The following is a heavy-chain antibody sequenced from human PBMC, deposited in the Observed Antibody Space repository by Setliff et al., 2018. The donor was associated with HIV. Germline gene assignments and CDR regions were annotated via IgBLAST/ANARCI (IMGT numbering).Heavy chain of an antibody. D-gene: IGHD3-22*01. J-gene: IGHJ3*02. CDR2: IYTSGST. V-gene: IGHV4-61*02. CDR3: ARGTMTHAFDI. Sequence: PSETLSLTCTVSGGSISSGSYYWSWIRQPAGKGLEWIGRIYTSGSTNYNPSLKSRVTISVDTSKNQFSLKLSSVTAADTAVYCCARGTMTHAFDIWGQGTMVTVSS. CDR1: GGSISSGSYY.